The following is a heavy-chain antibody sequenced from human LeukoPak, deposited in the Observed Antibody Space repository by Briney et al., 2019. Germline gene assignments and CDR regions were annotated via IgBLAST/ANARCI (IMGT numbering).Heavy chain of an antibody. CDR1: GYTFTSYY. J-gene: IGHJ6*04. CDR3: ARGYSSGLMDV. V-gene: IGHV1-46*01. CDR2: INPNGGGT. Sequence: GASVKVSCKASGYTFTSYYMYWVRQAPGQGLEWMGIINPNGGGTNYAQKSQGRVTMTRDMSTSTVYMELSSLRSEDTAVYYCARGYSSGLMDVWGKGTTITVSS. D-gene: IGHD6-19*01.